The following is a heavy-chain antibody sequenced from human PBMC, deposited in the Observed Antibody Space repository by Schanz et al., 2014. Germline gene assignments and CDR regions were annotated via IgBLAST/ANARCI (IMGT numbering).Heavy chain of an antibody. V-gene: IGHV1-2*02. J-gene: IGHJ6*02. CDR2: INPDSGGT. D-gene: IGHD4-17*01. CDR1: GYTLTAYY. Sequence: QVQLVQSGAEVKKPGASVKVSCKASGYTLTAYYMHWVRQAPGQGLEWMGWINPDSGGTNYAQKFQGRVTMTRDMSINTAYMELSRLRSDDSAVYYCARNYGGHSEESDRYGMDVWGQGTTVTVSS. CDR3: ARNYGGHSEESDRYGMDV.